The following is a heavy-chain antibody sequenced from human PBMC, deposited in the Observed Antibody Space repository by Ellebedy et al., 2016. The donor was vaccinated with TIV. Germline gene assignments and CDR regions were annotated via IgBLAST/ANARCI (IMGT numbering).Heavy chain of an antibody. D-gene: IGHD1-26*01. CDR1: GFTFSTYW. CDR2: INSDGSST. Sequence: GGSLRLXXAASGFTFSTYWMHWVRQAPEKGLVWVTRINSDGSSTWYADSVKGRFTISRDNANNTLYLQMNSLRVEDTAVYYCARDGLGAPPFDYWGQGTLVTVSS. CDR3: ARDGLGAPPFDY. J-gene: IGHJ4*02. V-gene: IGHV3-74*01.